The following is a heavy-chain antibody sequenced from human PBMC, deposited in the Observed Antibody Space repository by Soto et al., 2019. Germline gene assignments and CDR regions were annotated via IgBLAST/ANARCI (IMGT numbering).Heavy chain of an antibody. Sequence: QVQLVQSGAEVKKPGASVKVSCKASGYTFTSYAMHWVRQAPGQRLEWMGWINAGNGNTKYSQKFQGRVTITRDTSESTAYMELSSLRSEDTAVYYCARGRQLVPNYYYGMDVWGQGTTVTVSS. CDR1: GYTFTSYA. CDR2: INAGNGNT. CDR3: ARGRQLVPNYYYGMDV. J-gene: IGHJ6*02. D-gene: IGHD6-13*01. V-gene: IGHV1-3*01.